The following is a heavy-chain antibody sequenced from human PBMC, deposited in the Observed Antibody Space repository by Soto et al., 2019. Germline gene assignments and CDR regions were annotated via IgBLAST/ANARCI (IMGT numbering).Heavy chain of an antibody. CDR1: GGSISSGDYY. D-gene: IGHD5-18*01. CDR3: ASFIQLEPGHYYYYGMDV. V-gene: IGHV4-30-4*01. CDR2: IYYSGST. J-gene: IGHJ6*02. Sequence: TLSLTCTVSGGSISSGDYYWGWIRQPPGKGLEWIGYIYYSGSTYYNPSLKSRVTISVDTSKNQFSLKLSSVTAADTAVYYCASFIQLEPGHYYYYGMDVWGQGTTVTVSS.